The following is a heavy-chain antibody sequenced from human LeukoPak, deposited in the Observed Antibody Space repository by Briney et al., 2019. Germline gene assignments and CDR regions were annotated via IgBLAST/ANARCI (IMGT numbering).Heavy chain of an antibody. Sequence: SVKVSCKASGGTSSSYAISWVRQAPGQGLEWMGRIIPILGIANYAQKFQGRVTITADKSTSTAYMELSSLRSEDTAVYYCASEEGRGIYYDSSGYYLFDYWGQGTLVTVSS. V-gene: IGHV1-69*04. J-gene: IGHJ4*02. CDR1: GGTSSSYA. D-gene: IGHD3-22*01. CDR2: IIPILGIA. CDR3: ASEEGRGIYYDSSGYYLFDY.